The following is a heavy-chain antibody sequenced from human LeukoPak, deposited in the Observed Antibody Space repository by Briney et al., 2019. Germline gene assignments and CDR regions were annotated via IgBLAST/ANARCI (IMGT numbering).Heavy chain of an antibody. CDR2: INPNSGGT. CDR1: GYTFTGYY. V-gene: IGHV1-2*02. J-gene: IGHJ3*02. Sequence: ASVKVSRKASGYTFTGYYMHWVRQAPGQGLEWMGWINPNSGGTNYAQKFQGRVTMTRDTSISTAYMELSRLRSDDTAVYYCARVGATLDAFDIWGQGTMVTVSS. CDR3: ARVGATLDAFDI. D-gene: IGHD1-26*01.